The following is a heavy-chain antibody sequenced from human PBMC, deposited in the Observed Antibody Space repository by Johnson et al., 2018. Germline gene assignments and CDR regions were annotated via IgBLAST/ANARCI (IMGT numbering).Heavy chain of an antibody. Sequence: EVQLVESGGVVVHPGGSLRLSCAASGFTFNDYTMHWVRQVPGKGLEWVSLIGWDGDARAFYADSVKGRFTVSRDNNKNSLYVQMNSLRTEDTALYYCVRGGRATIMYYFDYWGQGTLVTVSS. D-gene: IGHD5-24*01. J-gene: IGHJ4*02. CDR1: GFTFNDYT. CDR3: VRGGRATIMYYFDY. CDR2: IGWDGDARA. V-gene: IGHV3-43*01.